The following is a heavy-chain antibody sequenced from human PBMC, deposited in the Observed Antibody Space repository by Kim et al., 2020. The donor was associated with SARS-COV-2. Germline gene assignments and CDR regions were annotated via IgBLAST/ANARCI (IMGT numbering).Heavy chain of an antibody. CDR2: IYYTGSA. J-gene: IGHJ4*02. CDR3: AGTARGANFDY. D-gene: IGHD1-26*01. CDR1: GVSISSYY. Sequence: SETLSLTCSVSGVSISSYYWSWIRQPPGKGLEWIGYIYYTGSANYNPSLRSRVTISVDTSKNQFSLKLSSATAADTAVYYCAGTARGANFDYWGRGALVT. V-gene: IGHV4-59*08.